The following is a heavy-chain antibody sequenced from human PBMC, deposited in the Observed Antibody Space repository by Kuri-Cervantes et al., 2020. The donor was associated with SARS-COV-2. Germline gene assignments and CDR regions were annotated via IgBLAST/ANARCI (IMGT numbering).Heavy chain of an antibody. D-gene: IGHD5-18*01. CDR1: GFTFSSYA. CDR2: ISYDGSNK. CDR3: ASPRGGYSYGYGGGQFDY. Sequence: SLKISCAAAGFTFSSYAMHWVRQAPGKGLEWVAVISYDGSNKYYADSVKGRFTISRDNSKNTLYLQMNSLRAEDTAVYYCASPRGGYSYGYGGGQFDYWGQRPLVTVSS. J-gene: IGHJ4*02. V-gene: IGHV3-30*04.